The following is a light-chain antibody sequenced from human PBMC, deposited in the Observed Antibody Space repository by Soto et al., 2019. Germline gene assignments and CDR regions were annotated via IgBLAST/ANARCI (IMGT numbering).Light chain of an antibody. CDR1: TSDVDYNR. V-gene: IGLV2-14*01. CDR3: TSYSRYRVLV. Sequence: QSVLTQPASVTGSPGQSITISCTGTTSDVDYNRVSWYQQYPGTAPKLMINEVTNRPSGVSDRFSGSRSGNTASLTISGLQAEDEADYYCTSYSRYRVLVFGGGTKVTVL. CDR2: EVT. J-gene: IGLJ3*02.